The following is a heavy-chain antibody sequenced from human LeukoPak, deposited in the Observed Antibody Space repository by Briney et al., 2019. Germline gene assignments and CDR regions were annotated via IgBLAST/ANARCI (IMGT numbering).Heavy chain of an antibody. CDR3: ARAPLHLAMYHYFDY. J-gene: IGHJ4*02. CDR2: ISTSSSYI. V-gene: IGHV3-21*01. CDR1: GFTFSTYS. D-gene: IGHD2-2*01. Sequence: GGSLRLSCAASGFTFSTYSMNWVRQAPGKGLEWVSNISTSSSYIHYADSVNGRFTISRDNAKKSLFLQMNSLRAEDTAVYYCARAPLHLAMYHYFDYWGQGTLVTVSS.